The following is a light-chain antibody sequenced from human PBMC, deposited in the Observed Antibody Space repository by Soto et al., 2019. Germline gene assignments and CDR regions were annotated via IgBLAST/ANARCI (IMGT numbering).Light chain of an antibody. V-gene: IGLV2-14*01. CDR3: SSYRSSSKV. Sequence: QSVLTQPASVSGSPGQLITISCTGTSSDAGGYNYVSWYQQHPGKAPKLMIYEVSNRPSGVSNRFSGSRSGNTASLTISGLQAEDEADYYCSSYRSSSKVFGSGTKVTVL. J-gene: IGLJ1*01. CDR1: SSDAGGYNY. CDR2: EVS.